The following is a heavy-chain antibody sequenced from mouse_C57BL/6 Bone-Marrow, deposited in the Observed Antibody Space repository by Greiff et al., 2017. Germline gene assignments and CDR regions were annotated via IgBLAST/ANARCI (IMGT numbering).Heavy chain of an antibody. CDR1: GFNIKDDY. CDR3: TTESGVNYFDY. J-gene: IGHJ2*01. CDR2: IDPENGDT. Sequence: VQLQQSGAELVRPGASVKLSCTASGFNIKDDYMHWVKQRPEQGLEWIGWIDPENGDTEYASKFQGKATITADTSSNTAYLQLSSLTSEDTAVYYCTTESGVNYFDYWGQGTTLTVSS. V-gene: IGHV14-4*01.